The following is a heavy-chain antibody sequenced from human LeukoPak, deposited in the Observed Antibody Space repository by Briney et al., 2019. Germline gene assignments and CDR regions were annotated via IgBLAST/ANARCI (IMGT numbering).Heavy chain of an antibody. CDR3: AKDLDNPEIPDMVQWLAYFDY. CDR2: ISGSGGST. CDR1: GFTFSSYA. D-gene: IGHD6-19*01. V-gene: IGHV3-23*01. J-gene: IGHJ4*02. Sequence: PGGSLRLSCAASGFTFSSYAMSWVRQAPGKGLEWVSAISGSGGSTYYADSVKGRFTISRDNSKNTLYLQMNSLRAEDTAVYYCAKDLDNPEIPDMVQWLAYFDYWGQGTLVTVSS.